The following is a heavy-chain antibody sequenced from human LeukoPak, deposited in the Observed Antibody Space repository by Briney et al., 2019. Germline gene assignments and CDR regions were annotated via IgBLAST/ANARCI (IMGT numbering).Heavy chain of an antibody. J-gene: IGHJ4*02. Sequence: SETLSLTCTVSGGSITDYYWGWIRQPPGKGLEWIGYDYYSGSSNYNPSLKSRVTISLDTSKNQFSLILSSVTAADTAVYYCARGLSDVYWGQGTLVTVSS. CDR3: ARGLSDVY. CDR2: DYYSGSS. V-gene: IGHV4-59*12. CDR1: GGSITDYY.